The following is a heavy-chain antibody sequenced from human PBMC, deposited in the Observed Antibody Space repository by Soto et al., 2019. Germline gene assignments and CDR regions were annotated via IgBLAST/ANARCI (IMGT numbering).Heavy chain of an antibody. CDR2: IYTSGGT. D-gene: IGHD6-13*01. CDR3: ARDRPGGYSSSWYGGDWFDP. CDR1: GGSISSYY. V-gene: IGHV4-4*07. J-gene: IGHJ5*02. Sequence: SETLSLTCTVSGGSISSYYWSWIRQPAGKGLEWIGRIYTSGGTNYNPSLKSRVTMSVDTSKNQFSLKLSSVTAADTAVYYCARDRPGGYSSSWYGGDWFDPWGRGTLVTVSS.